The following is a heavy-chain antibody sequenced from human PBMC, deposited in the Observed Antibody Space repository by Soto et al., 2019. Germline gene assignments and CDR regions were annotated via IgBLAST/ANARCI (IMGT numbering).Heavy chain of an antibody. V-gene: IGHV1-46*01. CDR1: GYTFTNYY. CDR3: ARDFSGPMDY. CDR2: IYPSGGST. Sequence: ASVKVSCKASGYTFTNYYMHWVRQAPGQGLEWMGIIYPSGGSTRNAQKFQGRVTMTRDTSTSTVYMELSSLRSEDTAVYYCARDFSGPMDYWGRGTLVTVSS. J-gene: IGHJ4*01. D-gene: IGHD3-10*01.